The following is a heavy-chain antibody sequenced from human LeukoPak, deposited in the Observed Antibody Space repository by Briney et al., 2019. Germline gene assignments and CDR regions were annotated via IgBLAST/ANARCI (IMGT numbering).Heavy chain of an antibody. V-gene: IGHV3-23*01. D-gene: IGHD3-10*01. Sequence: DPGGSLRLSCAVSGITLSNYGMSWVRQAPGKWLEWVAGISDSGGRTNYADSVKGRFTISRENSKNTLYLQMNGLRAEDTAVYFCAKRGVVIRVILVGFHKEAYYFDSWGQGALVTVSS. J-gene: IGHJ4*02. CDR2: ISDSGGRT. CDR1: GITLSNYG. CDR3: AKRGVVIRVILVGFHKEAYYFDS.